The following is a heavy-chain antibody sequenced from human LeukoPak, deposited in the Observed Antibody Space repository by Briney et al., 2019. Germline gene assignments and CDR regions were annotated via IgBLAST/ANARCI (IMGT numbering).Heavy chain of an antibody. D-gene: IGHD3-10*01. CDR1: GYTFAGQY. CDR3: ATGSGTYSPDY. V-gene: IGHV1-2*02. CDR2: ITPNSGGT. Sequence: ASVKDSVMSSGYTFAGQYLHSVRQAPGQGLEWMGWITPNSGGTNYAQKFQGRVTMTRDTSISTAYMELSRLRSDDTAIYYCATGSGTYSPDYWGQGTLVTVSS. J-gene: IGHJ4*02.